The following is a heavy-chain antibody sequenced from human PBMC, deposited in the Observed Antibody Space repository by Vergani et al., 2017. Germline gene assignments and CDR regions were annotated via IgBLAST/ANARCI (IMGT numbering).Heavy chain of an antibody. Sequence: QVQLQESGPRLVRPSQTLSLTCTVSGGSINTGAYYWSWIRQPAGKGLEWIVRVYTSGMTNYNPSLKSRVTILVDRSKSQLSLKLTSVTAGDTAVYYCARDRQDSSGYYYYDAFDIWGQGTMVTVSS. J-gene: IGHJ3*02. D-gene: IGHD3-22*01. CDR3: ARDRQDSSGYYYYDAFDI. V-gene: IGHV4-61*02. CDR2: VYTSGMT. CDR1: GGSINTGAYY.